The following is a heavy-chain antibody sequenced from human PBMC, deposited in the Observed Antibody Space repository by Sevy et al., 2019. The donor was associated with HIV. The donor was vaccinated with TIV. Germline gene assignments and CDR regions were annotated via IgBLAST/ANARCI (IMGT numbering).Heavy chain of an antibody. Sequence: ASVKVSCKASGYTFTSYYMHWVRQAPGQGLEWMGIINPSGGSTSYAQKFQGTVTMTRDTSTSTVYMELSSLRSEDTAVYYCARDLDGGIDKNYYDSSGYEGYFQHWGQGTLVTVSS. D-gene: IGHD3-22*01. CDR1: GYTFTSYY. V-gene: IGHV1-46*01. CDR2: INPSGGST. J-gene: IGHJ1*01. CDR3: ARDLDGGIDKNYYDSSGYEGYFQH.